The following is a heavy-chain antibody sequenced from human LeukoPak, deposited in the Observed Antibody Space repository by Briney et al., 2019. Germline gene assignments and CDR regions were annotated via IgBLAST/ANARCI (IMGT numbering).Heavy chain of an antibody. CDR2: IWYDGSNK. J-gene: IGHJ4*02. Sequence: GGSLRLSCAASGFTFSSYGMHWVRQAPGKGLEWVAVIWYDGSNKYYADSVKGRFTISRDNSKNTLYLQMSSVRVDDTAVYYCARDRGRYYDSRGFYWGYYFDSWGQGILVTVST. CDR3: ARDRGRYYDSRGFYWGYYFDS. CDR1: GFTFSSYG. D-gene: IGHD3-22*01. V-gene: IGHV3-33*01.